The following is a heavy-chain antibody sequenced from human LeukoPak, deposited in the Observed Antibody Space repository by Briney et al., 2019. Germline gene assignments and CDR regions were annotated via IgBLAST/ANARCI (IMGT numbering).Heavy chain of an antibody. CDR2: INPNSGGT. D-gene: IGHD1-26*01. CDR3: ARLALNGSYYDY. Sequence: ASVKVSCKASGYSFTDHYLHWVRQAPGQGLEWMGWINPNSGGTNYAQKFQGRVTMTRDTSISTAYMELSRLRSDDTAVYYCARLALNGSYYDYWGQGTLVTVSS. CDR1: GYSFTDHY. V-gene: IGHV1-2*02. J-gene: IGHJ4*02.